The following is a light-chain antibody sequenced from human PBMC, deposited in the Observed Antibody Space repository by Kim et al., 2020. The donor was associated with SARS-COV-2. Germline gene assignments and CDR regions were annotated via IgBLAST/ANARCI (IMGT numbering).Light chain of an antibody. CDR1: SGSIASND. CDR3: QSYDSTVI. V-gene: IGLV6-57*03. Sequence: PVKTVTISCTRSSGSIASNDEQWYQQRPGSAPTTVIYEDKQRPSGVPDRFSGSIDSSSNSASITISGLKTEDEADYYWQSYDSTVIFGGGTKLTVL. J-gene: IGLJ2*01. CDR2: EDK.